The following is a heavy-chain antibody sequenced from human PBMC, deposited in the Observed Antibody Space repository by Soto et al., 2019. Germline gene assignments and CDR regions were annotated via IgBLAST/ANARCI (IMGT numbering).Heavy chain of an antibody. Sequence: EVQLVESGGGLVQPGGSLRLSCAASGFTLSNYWMHWARQAPGKGLVWVSRISSDGSSTNYADSVKGRFTISRDNAKNTLHLQMNSMRAEATAVYYCARVPYCSSSSCYSYFDSWGQGPLVTVSS. J-gene: IGHJ4*02. CDR1: GFTLSNYW. V-gene: IGHV3-74*01. D-gene: IGHD2-2*01. CDR2: ISSDGSST. CDR3: ARVPYCSSSSCYSYFDS.